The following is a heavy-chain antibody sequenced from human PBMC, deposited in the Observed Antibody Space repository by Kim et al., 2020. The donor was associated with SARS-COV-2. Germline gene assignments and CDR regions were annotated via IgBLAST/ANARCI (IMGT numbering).Heavy chain of an antibody. J-gene: IGHJ4*02. CDR2: IYHSGST. Sequence: SETLSLTCAVSGGSVSSSSYSWSWIRQPPGKGLEWIGYIYHSGSTYYNPSLKSRVTILVDRSKNQFSLKLSSVTAADTAVYYCAMSFGYVFDYWGQGTLVTVSS. CDR3: AMSFGYVFDY. D-gene: IGHD5-18*01. CDR1: GGSVSSSSYS. V-gene: IGHV4-30-2*01.